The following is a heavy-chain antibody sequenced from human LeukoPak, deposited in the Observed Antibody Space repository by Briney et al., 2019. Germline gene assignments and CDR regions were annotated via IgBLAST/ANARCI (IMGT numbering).Heavy chain of an antibody. CDR2: INPSGGST. J-gene: IGHJ3*02. Sequence: GESLKISCKGSGYTFTSYYMHWVRQAPGQGLEWMGIINPSGGSTSYAQKFQGRVTMTRDMSTSTVYMELSSLRSEDTAVYYCARFEATALDAFDIWGQGTMVTVSS. CDR1: GYTFTSYY. V-gene: IGHV1-46*01. CDR3: ARFEATALDAFDI. D-gene: IGHD2-21*02.